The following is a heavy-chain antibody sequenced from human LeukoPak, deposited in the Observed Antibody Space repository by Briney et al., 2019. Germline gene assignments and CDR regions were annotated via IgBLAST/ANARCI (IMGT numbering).Heavy chain of an antibody. CDR2: IYTSGST. CDR3: ARVTSSWSLYYYMDV. V-gene: IGHV4-61*02. J-gene: IGHJ6*03. CDR1: GGSISSGSYY. D-gene: IGHD6-13*01. Sequence: SQTLSLTCTVSGGSISSGSYYWSWIRQPAGKGLEWIGRIYTSGSTNYNPSLKSRVTISVDTSKNQFSLKLSSVTAADTAVYYCARVTSSWSLYYYMDVWGKGTTVTVPS.